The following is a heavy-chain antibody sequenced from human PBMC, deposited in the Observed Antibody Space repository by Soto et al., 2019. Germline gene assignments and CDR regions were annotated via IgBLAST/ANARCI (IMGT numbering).Heavy chain of an antibody. CDR2: IYPGDSDT. Sequence: GESLKISCKGSGCSFTSYWIGWVRQMPGKGLEWMGIIYPGDSDTRYSPSFQGQVTISADKSISTAYLQWSSLKASDTAMYYCARPMVRGVIILDFDYWRQGTLVTVSS. D-gene: IGHD3-10*01. CDR3: ARPMVRGVIILDFDY. J-gene: IGHJ4*02. V-gene: IGHV5-51*01. CDR1: GCSFTSYW.